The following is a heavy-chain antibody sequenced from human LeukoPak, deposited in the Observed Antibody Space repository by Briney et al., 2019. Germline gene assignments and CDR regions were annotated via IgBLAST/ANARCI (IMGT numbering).Heavy chain of an antibody. V-gene: IGHV1-2*02. D-gene: IGHD6-13*01. J-gene: IGHJ4*02. CDR3: ARVPAGYSSSWYVY. CDR2: INPNSGST. CDR1: GYTFTGYY. Sequence: GSVTVSCKASGYTFTGYYMHWVRQAPGEGGEWMGLINPNSGSTNYAQMFPGRVTMTSNTSISTAYMQLSRLTSDATAVYYCARVPAGYSSSWYVYWGQGTLVTVSS.